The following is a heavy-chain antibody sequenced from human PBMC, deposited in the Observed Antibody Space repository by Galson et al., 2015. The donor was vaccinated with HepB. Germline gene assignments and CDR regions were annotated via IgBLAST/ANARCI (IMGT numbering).Heavy chain of an antibody. CDR3: ARVMGLGYYYYYYYYMDV. CDR1: GYTFTSYD. Sequence: SVKVSCKASGYTFTSYDINWVRQATGQGLEWMGWMNPNSGNTGYAQKFQGRVTMTRNTSISTAYMELSSLRSEDTAVYYCARVMGLGYYYYYYYYMDVWGKGTTVTVSS. V-gene: IGHV1-8*01. CDR2: MNPNSGNT. J-gene: IGHJ6*03. D-gene: IGHD3-22*01.